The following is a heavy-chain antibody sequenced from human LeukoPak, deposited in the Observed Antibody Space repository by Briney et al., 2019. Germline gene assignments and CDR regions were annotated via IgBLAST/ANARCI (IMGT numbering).Heavy chain of an antibody. CDR3: VRGSNNYDTTGFDH. CDR1: GFTFTSYD. CDR2: IGTAGDT. J-gene: IGHJ4*02. D-gene: IGHD2-8*01. Sequence: GGSLRLSCTASGFTFTSYDMHWVRQGTGKGLEWVSAIGTAGDTYYPGSVRGRFTISRENAKKSLYLQMNSLRAGDTAVYYCVRGSNNYDTTGFDHWGQGTLVTVSS. V-gene: IGHV3-13*04.